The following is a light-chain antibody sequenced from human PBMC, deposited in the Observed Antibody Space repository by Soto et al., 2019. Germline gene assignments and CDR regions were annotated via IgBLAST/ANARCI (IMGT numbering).Light chain of an antibody. Sequence: EIVLTQSPATLSLSPGERASLSCRASQSVGSSLAWYQHKPGQAPRLLIYDVSNRATGIPARFSGSGSGTDFTLTISRLEPEDFAFYYCQQCVSWPQFTFGPGTRLDI. CDR1: QSVGSS. J-gene: IGKJ3*01. V-gene: IGKV3-11*01. CDR3: QQCVSWPQFT. CDR2: DVS.